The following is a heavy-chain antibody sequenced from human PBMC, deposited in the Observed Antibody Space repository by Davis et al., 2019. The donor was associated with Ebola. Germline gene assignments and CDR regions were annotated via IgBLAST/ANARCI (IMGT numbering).Heavy chain of an antibody. J-gene: IGHJ4*02. Sequence: PSETLSLTCTVSGGSISSYYWSWIRQPPGKGLEWIGYIYYSGSTNYNPSLKSRVTISVDTSKNQFSLRLSSVTAADTAVYYCAGGRGVVTLGYWGQGTLVAVSS. CDR1: GGSISSYY. CDR2: IYYSGST. V-gene: IGHV4-59*12. CDR3: AGGRGVVTLGY. D-gene: IGHD4-23*01.